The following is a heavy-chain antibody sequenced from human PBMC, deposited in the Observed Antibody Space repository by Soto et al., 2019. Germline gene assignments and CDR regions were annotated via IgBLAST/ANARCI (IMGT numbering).Heavy chain of an antibody. J-gene: IGHJ5*02. V-gene: IGHV6-1*01. D-gene: IGHD3-22*01. CDR3: ARDLSLYDSSGYYYNWFDP. CDR1: GDSVSSNSAA. CDR2: TYYRSKWYN. Sequence: PSQTLSLTCAISGDSVSSNSAAWNWIRPSPSRGLEWLGRTYYRSKWYNDYAVSVKSRITINPDTSKNQFSLQLNSVTPEDTAVYYCARDLSLYDSSGYYYNWFDPWGQGTLVTVSS.